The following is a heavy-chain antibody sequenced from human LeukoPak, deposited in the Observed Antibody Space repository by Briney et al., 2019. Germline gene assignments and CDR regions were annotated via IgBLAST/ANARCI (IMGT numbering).Heavy chain of an antibody. CDR2: IFGGNNT. Sequence: GGSLRLSCAASGFNVSTNYMTWVRQAPGKGLEWVSVIFGGNNTYYADSVKGRFSISTDNSKNTVFLQMTSLRAEDTAVYFCVKGRDVYNYWFFDIWGRGTLVTVSS. D-gene: IGHD5-24*01. V-gene: IGHV3-66*01. CDR3: VKGRDVYNYWFFDI. J-gene: IGHJ2*01. CDR1: GFNVSTNY.